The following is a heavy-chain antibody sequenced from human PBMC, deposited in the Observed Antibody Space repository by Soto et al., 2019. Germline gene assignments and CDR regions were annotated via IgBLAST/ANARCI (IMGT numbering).Heavy chain of an antibody. Sequence: EVQLLESGGGLVQPGGSLRLSCAASGFTFSSYAMSWVRQAPGKGLEWVSAISGSGGSTYYADSVKGRFTISRDNSKNPLYLQMNSLRAEDTAVYYCAKHQKRFGESKYYFDYWGQGTLVTVSS. J-gene: IGHJ4*02. V-gene: IGHV3-23*01. CDR1: GFTFSSYA. D-gene: IGHD3-10*01. CDR3: AKHQKRFGESKYYFDY. CDR2: ISGSGGST.